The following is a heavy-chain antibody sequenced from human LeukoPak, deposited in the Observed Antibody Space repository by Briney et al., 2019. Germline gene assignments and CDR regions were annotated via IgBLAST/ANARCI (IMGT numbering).Heavy chain of an antibody. V-gene: IGHV3-23*01. CDR3: AKDLDDFWSGSRFDP. D-gene: IGHD3-3*01. Sequence: GGSLRLSCAASGFTFSSYAMSWVRQAPGKGLEWVSAISGSGGSTYYADSVKGRFTISRDNSKNTLYLQMNSLRAEDTAVYYCAKDLDDFWSGSRFDPWGQGTLVTVSS. CDR1: GFTFSSYA. CDR2: ISGSGGST. J-gene: IGHJ5*02.